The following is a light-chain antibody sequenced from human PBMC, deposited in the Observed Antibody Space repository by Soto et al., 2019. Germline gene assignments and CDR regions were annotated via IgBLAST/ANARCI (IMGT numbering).Light chain of an antibody. J-gene: IGLJ1*01. Sequence: QSVLAQPASVSGSPGQSITISCTGTSSDVGRYHYVSWYQQHPGKAPKLMIYDVSKRPSGVPDRFSGSKSGNTASLTISGLQAEDEAASYCCSYEGRYLYVFGTGTKVTV. CDR3: CSYEGRYLYV. CDR2: DVS. CDR1: SSDVGRYHY. V-gene: IGLV2-11*01.